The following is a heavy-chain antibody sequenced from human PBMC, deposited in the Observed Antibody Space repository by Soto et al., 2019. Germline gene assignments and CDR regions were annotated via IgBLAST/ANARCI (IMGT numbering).Heavy chain of an antibody. D-gene: IGHD1-7*01. CDR1: GFTFTRYS. Sequence: PGGSLRLSCAASGFTFTRYSMNWVRQAPGKGLEWVSSISSTTHYIYYADSVKGRFTISRDNSKNTLYLQMNSLRAEDTAVYYCAREAITGTTGKDYWGQGTLVTVSS. CDR3: AREAITGTTGKDY. V-gene: IGHV3-21*01. CDR2: ISSTTHYI. J-gene: IGHJ4*02.